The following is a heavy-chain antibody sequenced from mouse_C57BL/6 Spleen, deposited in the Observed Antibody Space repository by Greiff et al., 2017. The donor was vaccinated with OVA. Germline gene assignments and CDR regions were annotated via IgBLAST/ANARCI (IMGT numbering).Heavy chain of an antibody. CDR3: ARDHGTHFAY. CDR1: GFTFSDYY. CDR2: INYDGSST. D-gene: IGHD2-1*01. J-gene: IGHJ2*01. Sequence: DVQLVESEGGLVQPGSSMKLSCTASGFTFSDYYMAWVRQVPEKGLEWVANINYDGSSTYYLDSLKSRFIISRDNTKNILYLQMLSLKSEDTATFYCARDHGTHFAYWGQGTTLTVSS. V-gene: IGHV5-16*01.